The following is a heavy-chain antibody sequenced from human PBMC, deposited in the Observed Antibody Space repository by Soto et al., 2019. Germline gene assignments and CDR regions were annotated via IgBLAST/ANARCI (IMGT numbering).Heavy chain of an antibody. D-gene: IGHD6-13*01. Sequence: SETLSLTCTVSGGSISSSSYYWGWLRQPPGKGLEWIGSIYYSGSTYYNPSLKSRVTISVDTSKNQFSLKLSSVTAADTAVYYCARQSRAAAGKRLFDYWGQGTLVTVSS. J-gene: IGHJ4*02. CDR1: GGSISSSSYY. V-gene: IGHV4-39*01. CDR3: ARQSRAAAGKRLFDY. CDR2: IYYSGST.